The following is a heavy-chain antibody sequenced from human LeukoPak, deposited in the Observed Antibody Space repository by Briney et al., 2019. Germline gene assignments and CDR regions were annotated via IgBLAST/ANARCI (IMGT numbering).Heavy chain of an antibody. D-gene: IGHD3-9*01. V-gene: IGHV1-18*04. CDR3: AKGAMRLVITGGYYFDY. CDR1: GYTFPRYG. J-gene: IGHJ4*02. Sequence: ASVKVSCKASGYTFPRYGISWVRQAPGQGLEWMGWISAYNGNTNYAQKFQGRVTITTDESTSTAYMELSSLRSEDTAVYYCAKGAMRLVITGGYYFDYWGQGTLVTVSS. CDR2: ISAYNGNT.